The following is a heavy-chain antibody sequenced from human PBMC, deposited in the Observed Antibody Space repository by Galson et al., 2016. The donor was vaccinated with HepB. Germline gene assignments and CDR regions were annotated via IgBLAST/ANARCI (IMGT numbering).Heavy chain of an antibody. J-gene: IGHJ4*02. CDR3: ARVSSSRFSFYFDS. Sequence: SVKVSCKASGYMFTSYSVHWVRQAPGQRLEWMGWINAGNGNTKYSQKFQDRVTITRDTSASTAYMELSRLRSEDTAVYYCARVSSSRFSFYFDSWGQGTLVTVSS. CDR1: GYMFTSYS. D-gene: IGHD6-13*01. CDR2: INAGNGNT. V-gene: IGHV1-3*01.